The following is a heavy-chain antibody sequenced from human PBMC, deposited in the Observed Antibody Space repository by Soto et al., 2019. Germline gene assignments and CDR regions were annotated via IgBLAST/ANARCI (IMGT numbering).Heavy chain of an antibody. V-gene: IGHV1-3*01. D-gene: IGHD6-13*01. CDR1: GYTFTSYA. CDR2: INAGNGNT. J-gene: IGHJ4*02. Sequence: ASVKVSCKASGYTFTSYAMHWVRQAPGQRLEWMGWINAGNGNTKYSQKFQGRVTITRDTSASTAYMELSSLRSEDTAVYYCARVCFTFIAAANLGGGGPLVTVPS. CDR3: ARVCFTFIAAANL.